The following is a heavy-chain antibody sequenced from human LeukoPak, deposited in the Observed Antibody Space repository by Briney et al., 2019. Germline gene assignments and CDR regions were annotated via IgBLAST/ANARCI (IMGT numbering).Heavy chain of an antibody. Sequence: GGSLRLSCAASGFTFSSYWMHWVRQAPGKGPVWVSHINAHGSSTNYADSVKGRFTISRDNAKNTVYLQMNSLSAEDTAMYYCTFSSYGDHIGVDAFDMWGQGTMVTVSS. D-gene: IGHD4-17*01. CDR1: GFTFSSYW. J-gene: IGHJ3*02. V-gene: IGHV3-74*01. CDR3: TFSSYGDHIGVDAFDM. CDR2: INAHGSST.